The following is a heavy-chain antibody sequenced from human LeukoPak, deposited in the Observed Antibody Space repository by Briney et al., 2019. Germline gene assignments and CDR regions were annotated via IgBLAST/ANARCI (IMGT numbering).Heavy chain of an antibody. D-gene: IGHD2-15*01. V-gene: IGHV4-34*01. CDR1: GGSFSGYY. J-gene: IGHJ4*02. CDR2: INHSGST. Sequence: SETLSLTCAVYGGSFSGYYWSWIRQPPGKGLEWIGEINHSGSTYYNPSLKSRVTISVDTSKNQFSLKLSSVTAADTAVYYCARGRNIVVVVAATRAGEFDYWGQGTLVTVSS. CDR3: ARGRNIVVVVAATRAGEFDY.